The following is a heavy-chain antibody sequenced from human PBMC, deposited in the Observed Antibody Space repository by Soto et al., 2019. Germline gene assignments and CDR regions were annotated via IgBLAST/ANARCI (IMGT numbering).Heavy chain of an antibody. Sequence: PGESLKISCKGSGYGFAGYWINWVRQMPGKGLEWMGRIDPSDFYINYSPTFQGHITISADKSINTAYLQWTSLKASDTAMYYCARRLGSSGLDYWGQGTLATVSS. J-gene: IGHJ4*02. V-gene: IGHV5-10-1*01. CDR3: ARRLGSSGLDY. D-gene: IGHD3-10*01. CDR1: GYGFAGYW. CDR2: IDPSDFYI.